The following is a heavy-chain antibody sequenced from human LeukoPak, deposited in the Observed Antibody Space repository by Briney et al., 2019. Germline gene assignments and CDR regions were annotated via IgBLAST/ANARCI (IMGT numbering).Heavy chain of an antibody. CDR3: ARVISSWGSAAQFDP. J-gene: IGHJ5*02. CDR1: GYTFTGYY. D-gene: IGHD6-6*01. V-gene: IGHV1-2*02. Sequence: GASVKVSCKASGYTFTGYYMHWVRQAPGQGLGWMGWINPNSGGTNYAQKFQGRVTMTRDTSISTAYMELSRLRSDDTAVYYCARVISSWGSAAQFDPWGQGTLVTVSS. CDR2: INPNSGGT.